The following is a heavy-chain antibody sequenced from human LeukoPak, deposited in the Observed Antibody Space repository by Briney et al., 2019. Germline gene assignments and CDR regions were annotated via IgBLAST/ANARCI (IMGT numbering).Heavy chain of an antibody. J-gene: IGHJ4*02. CDR3: ARHTPLITMVRGVMVTAIGPVDY. CDR2: INHSGST. Sequence: KSSETLSLTCAVYGGSFSGYYWSWIRQPPGKGLEWIGEINHSGSTNYNPSLKSRVTISVDTSKNQFSLKLSSVTAADTAVYYCARHTPLITMVRGVMVTAIGPVDYWGQGTLVTVSS. CDR1: GGSFSGYY. V-gene: IGHV4-34*01. D-gene: IGHD3-10*01.